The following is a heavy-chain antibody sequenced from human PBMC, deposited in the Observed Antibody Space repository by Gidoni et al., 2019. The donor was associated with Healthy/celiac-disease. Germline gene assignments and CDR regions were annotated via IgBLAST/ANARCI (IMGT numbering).Heavy chain of an antibody. CDR3: AKGRDGSGYPSPLYGMDV. Sequence: FTISRDNSKKTLYLQMNSLRAEDTAVYYCAKGRDGSGYPSPLYGMDVWGQGTTVTVSS. D-gene: IGHD3-22*01. J-gene: IGHJ6*02. V-gene: IGHV3-23*01.